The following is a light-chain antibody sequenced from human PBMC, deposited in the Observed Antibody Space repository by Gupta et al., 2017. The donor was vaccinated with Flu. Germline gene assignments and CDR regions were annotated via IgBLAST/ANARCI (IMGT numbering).Light chain of an antibody. CDR3: QSYDSSLTGWV. V-gene: IGLV1-40*01. CDR1: SSNIGADYG. J-gene: IGLJ3*02. CDR2: GNT. Sequence: QSVLTQPPSVSGAPGQRVTIAFAGSSSNIGADYGVHWYQHLPGTAPRLLIYGNTNRPSGVPDRFSGSKSGTSASLAITGLQAEDEADYYCQSYDSSLTGWVFGGGTKVTVL.